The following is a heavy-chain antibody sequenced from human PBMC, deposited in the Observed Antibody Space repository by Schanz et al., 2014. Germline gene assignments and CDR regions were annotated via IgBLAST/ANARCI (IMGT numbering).Heavy chain of an antibody. CDR2: IYSSGST. CDR1: GFTVSNSY. V-gene: IGHV3-53*01. D-gene: IGHD1-26*01. CDR3: ARDMTSMGESGFYYYGMDV. Sequence: DVQLVDSGGGLVQPGGSLRLSCAASGFTVSNSYIHWVRQAPGKGLEWVSTIYSSGSTYYADSVRGRFTISRDNSKNALYLQMDSLRAEDTAVYYCARDMTSMGESGFYYYGMDVWGQGTTATVSS. J-gene: IGHJ6*02.